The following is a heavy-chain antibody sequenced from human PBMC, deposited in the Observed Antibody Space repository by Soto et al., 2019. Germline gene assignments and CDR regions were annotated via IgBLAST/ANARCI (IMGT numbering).Heavy chain of an antibody. CDR2: INAHSGGT. Sequence: ASVKVSCKASGFSFTGYYIHWLRQAPGQGLEWMGWINAHSGGTEYAQKFQGRVTLTRDTSIATACLTLTSLTSDDTALYYCAKDLTRQLAYWLDPWGQGTQVTVSS. J-gene: IGHJ5*02. V-gene: IGHV1-2*02. CDR3: AKDLTRQLAYWLDP. D-gene: IGHD6-6*01. CDR1: GFSFTGYY.